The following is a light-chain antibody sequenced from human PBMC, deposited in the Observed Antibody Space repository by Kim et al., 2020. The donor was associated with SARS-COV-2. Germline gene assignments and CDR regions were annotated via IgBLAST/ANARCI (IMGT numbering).Light chain of an antibody. CDR3: QQYYSTPWT. V-gene: IGKV4-1*01. CDR1: QSVLYSSHNKNY. J-gene: IGKJ1*01. CDR2: WAS. Sequence: DIVMTQSPDSLAVSLGERATINCKSSQSVLYSSHNKNYLAWYQQKPGQPPKLLIYWASTRESGVPDRFSGSGSGTDFTLTISSLRAEDVAVYYCQQYYSTPWTFGQGTKLEI.